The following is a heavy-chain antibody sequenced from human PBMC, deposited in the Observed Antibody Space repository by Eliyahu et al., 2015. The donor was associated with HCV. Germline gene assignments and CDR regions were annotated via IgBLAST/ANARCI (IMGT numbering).Heavy chain of an antibody. Sequence: EVQLVESGGGLVQPGGSLRLSCAASGFTFSSXXMHWVRQAPGKGLVGVSRINSDGSSTSYADSVKGRFTISRDNAKNTLYLQMNSLRAEDTAVYYCARWDSYGYHWAYWGQGTLVTVSS. CDR3: ARWDSYGYHWAY. CDR2: INSDGSST. V-gene: IGHV3-74*01. D-gene: IGHD5-18*01. J-gene: IGHJ4*02. CDR1: GFTFSSXX.